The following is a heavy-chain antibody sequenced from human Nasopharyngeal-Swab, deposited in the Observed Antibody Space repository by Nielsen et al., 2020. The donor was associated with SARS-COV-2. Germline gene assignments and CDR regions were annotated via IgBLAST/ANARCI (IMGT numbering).Heavy chain of an antibody. Sequence: GGSLRLSCAASGFTFRNYEMNWVRQSPGKGLEWISYMSSDGLTIYDADSVKGRFTISRDNAKNSLYLQMNSLRAEDTAVYYCASHRGYYDSSGYPYYFDYWGQGTLVTVSS. J-gene: IGHJ4*02. CDR1: GFTFRNYE. CDR3: ASHRGYYDSSGYPYYFDY. CDR2: MSSDGLTI. V-gene: IGHV3-48*03. D-gene: IGHD3-22*01.